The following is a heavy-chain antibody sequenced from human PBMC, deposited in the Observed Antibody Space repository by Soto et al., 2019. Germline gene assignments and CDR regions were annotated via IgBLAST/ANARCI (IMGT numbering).Heavy chain of an antibody. V-gene: IGHV3-7*04. Sequence: EVHLVESGGGLVQTGGSLRLSCAIFESTVSRDWMNWVRQAPGKGLEWVAHINQDGSEKYYVDSVKGRFTISRDNAKKSLYLQMISLRPAVTVMYYCSGGVGDAFWGQGTLVTVSS. D-gene: IGHD1-26*01. J-gene: IGHJ4*02. CDR1: ESTVSRDW. CDR3: SGGVGDAF. CDR2: INQDGSEK.